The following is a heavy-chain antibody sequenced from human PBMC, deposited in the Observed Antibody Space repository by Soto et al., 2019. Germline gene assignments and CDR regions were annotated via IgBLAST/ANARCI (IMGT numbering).Heavy chain of an antibody. CDR2: MNPNSGNT. V-gene: IGHV1-8*01. Sequence: GASVKVSCKASGYTFTSYDINWVRQATGQGLEWMGWMNPNSGNTGYAQKFQGRVTMTRNTSISTAYMKLSSLRSEDTAVYYCARGESDYYYMDVWGKGTTVTVSS. J-gene: IGHJ6*03. CDR3: ARGESDYYYMDV. CDR1: GYTFTSYD.